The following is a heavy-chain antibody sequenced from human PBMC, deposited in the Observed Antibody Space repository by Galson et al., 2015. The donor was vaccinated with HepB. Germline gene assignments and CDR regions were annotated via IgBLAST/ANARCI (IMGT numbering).Heavy chain of an antibody. J-gene: IGHJ4*02. Sequence: SVKVSCKVSGYTLTELSMHWVRQAPGKGPEWMGGFDPEDGETIYAQKFQGRVTMTEDTSTDTAYMELSSLRSEDTAVYYCATEPSIAVAGDSFDYWGQGTLVTVSS. CDR3: ATEPSIAVAGDSFDY. CDR1: GYTLTELS. D-gene: IGHD6-19*01. V-gene: IGHV1-24*01. CDR2: FDPEDGET.